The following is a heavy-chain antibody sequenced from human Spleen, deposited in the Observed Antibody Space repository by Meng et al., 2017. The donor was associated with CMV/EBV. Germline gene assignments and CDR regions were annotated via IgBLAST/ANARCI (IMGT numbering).Heavy chain of an antibody. J-gene: IGHJ6*02. V-gene: IGHV3-30*02. CDR1: GFTFSNAW. Sequence: GESLKISCAASGFTFSNAWMTWVRQAPGKGLEWVAFIRYDGSNKYYADSVKGRFTISRDNSKNTLYLQMNSLRAEDTAVYYCARGPCSGGSCYFKYYYYGMDVWGQGTTVTVSS. CDR2: IRYDGSNK. D-gene: IGHD2-15*01. CDR3: ARGPCSGGSCYFKYYYYGMDV.